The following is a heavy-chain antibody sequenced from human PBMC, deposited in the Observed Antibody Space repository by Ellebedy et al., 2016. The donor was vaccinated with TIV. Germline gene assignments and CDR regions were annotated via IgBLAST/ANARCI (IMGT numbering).Heavy chain of an antibody. Sequence: PGGSLRLSCAASGFNFSNYAMTWVRLAPGKGLEWVANVNEDGSEEHYVDSVKGRFTISRDNDKNSLYLHMDSLRAEDTAIYYCARSSSSWYFWGQGTLVTVSS. J-gene: IGHJ4*02. CDR2: VNEDGSEE. V-gene: IGHV3-7*01. CDR1: GFNFSNYA. D-gene: IGHD6-13*01. CDR3: ARSSSSWYF.